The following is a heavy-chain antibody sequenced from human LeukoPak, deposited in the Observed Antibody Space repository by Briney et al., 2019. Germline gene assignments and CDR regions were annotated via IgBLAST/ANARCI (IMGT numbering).Heavy chain of an antibody. J-gene: IGHJ4*02. CDR3: ARESGGRTGGKTFDY. Sequence: GASVKISCKASGYTFTDYYTHWVRQVPGQGLEWMGIFRPSGTTTVYPLEFQGRVTLTRDTSTSTVYMELSSLTSADTAVYFRARESGGRTGGKTFDYWGQGTLVTVSS. V-gene: IGHV1-46*01. CDR2: FRPSGTTT. CDR1: GYTFTDYY. D-gene: IGHD1-26*01.